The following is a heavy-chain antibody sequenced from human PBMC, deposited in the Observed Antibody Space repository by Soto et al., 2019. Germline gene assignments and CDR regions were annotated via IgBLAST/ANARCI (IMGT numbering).Heavy chain of an antibody. V-gene: IGHV1-18*01. Sequence: QVQLVQSGAEVKKPGASVKVSCKASGYTFSTHGISWVRQVPGQGLEWMGWVRGDNGHRKYAKNLQGRVTMTTETSTKTAYMGLRSLRSDATAVYYCASDIGYCRSGTCDREWFDTGGQGSLVTVSS. CDR1: GYTFSTHG. CDR3: ASDIGYCRSGTCDREWFDT. CDR2: VRGDNGHR. D-gene: IGHD2-15*01. J-gene: IGHJ5*02.